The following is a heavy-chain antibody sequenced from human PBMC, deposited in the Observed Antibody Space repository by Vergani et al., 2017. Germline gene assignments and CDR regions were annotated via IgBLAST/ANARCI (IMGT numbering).Heavy chain of an antibody. V-gene: IGHV3-49*04. J-gene: IGHJ4*02. Sequence: EVQLLESGGGLVQPGGSLRLSCAASGFTFSSYAMSWVRQAPGKGLEWVGFIRSKAYGGTTEYAASVKGRFTISRDDSKSIAYLQMNSLKTEDTAVYYCTREEPGLEAFDYWGQGTLVTVSS. CDR2: IRSKAYGGTT. D-gene: IGHD1-14*01. CDR1: GFTFSSYA. CDR3: TREEPGLEAFDY.